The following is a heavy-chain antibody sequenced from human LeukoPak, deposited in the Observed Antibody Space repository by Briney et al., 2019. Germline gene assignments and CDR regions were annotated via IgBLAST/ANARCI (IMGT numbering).Heavy chain of an antibody. CDR1: GFTFSSYW. CDR2: INHNGNVN. V-gene: IGHV3-7*04. Sequence: GGSLRLSWAASGFTFSSYWMNWARQAPGKGLEWVASINHNGNVNHYVDSVKGRFTISRDNAKTSLYLKMRTLRAEETAVYFCARGPGLDVWGEGDPVTVSS. J-gene: IGHJ6*01. CDR3: ARGPGLDV.